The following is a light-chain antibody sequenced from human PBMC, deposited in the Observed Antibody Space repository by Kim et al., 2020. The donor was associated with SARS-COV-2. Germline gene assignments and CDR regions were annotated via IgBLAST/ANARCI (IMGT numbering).Light chain of an antibody. J-gene: IGLJ2*01. CDR3: GTWDSSLSAVV. V-gene: IGLV1-51*01. CDR1: SSNIGNNY. CDR2: DNN. Sequence: GNKVTISCSGSSSNIGNNYVSWYQQLPGTAPKLLIYDNNKRPSVIPDRFSGSKSGTSATLGITGLQTGDEADYYCGTWDSSLSAVVFGGGTKLTVL.